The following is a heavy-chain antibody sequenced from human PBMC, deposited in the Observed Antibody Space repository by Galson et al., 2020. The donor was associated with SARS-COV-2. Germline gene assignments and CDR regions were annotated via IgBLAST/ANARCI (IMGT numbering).Heavy chain of an antibody. D-gene: IGHD2-2*01. V-gene: IGHV1-3*01. CDR1: AYTFTSYA. CDR2: INAGNGNT. Sequence: ASVKVSCKASAYTFTSYAMHWVRQAPGQRLEWMGWINAGNGNTKYSQKFQGRVTITRDASASTAYMELSSLRSEDTAVYYCARHRVSSTSPFDYWGQGTLVTVSS. CDR3: ARHRVSSTSPFDY. J-gene: IGHJ4*02.